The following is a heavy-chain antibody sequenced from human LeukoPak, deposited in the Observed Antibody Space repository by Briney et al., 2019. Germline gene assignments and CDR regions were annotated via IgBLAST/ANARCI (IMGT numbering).Heavy chain of an antibody. D-gene: IGHD1-7*01. CDR2: INPSSDST. CDR1: GYTFTSYY. Sequence: ASVKVSCKASGYTFTSYYMHSGRQAPGQGLEWMGIINPSSDSTNYAQKFQSRGTMTTDTSTSTAYMGMNRLRSGDTAVYYCARDGEGGELGDYWGQGTLVTVSS. J-gene: IGHJ4*02. V-gene: IGHV1-46*01. CDR3: ARDGEGGELGDY.